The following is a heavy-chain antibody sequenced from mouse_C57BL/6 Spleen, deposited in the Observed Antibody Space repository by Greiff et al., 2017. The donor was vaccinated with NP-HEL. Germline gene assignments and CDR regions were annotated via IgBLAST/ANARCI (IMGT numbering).Heavy chain of an antibody. J-gene: IGHJ3*01. CDR1: GYSFTDYN. CDR2: INPNYGTT. D-gene: IGHD1-1*01. V-gene: IGHV1-39*01. Sequence: LVKPGASVKISCTASGYSFTDYNMNWVKQSNGKSLEWLGVINPNYGTTSYNQKFKGKATLTVDQSSSTAYMQPNSLTSEDSAVYYCGKELITTVGFAYWGQGTLVTVSA. CDR3: GKELITTVGFAY.